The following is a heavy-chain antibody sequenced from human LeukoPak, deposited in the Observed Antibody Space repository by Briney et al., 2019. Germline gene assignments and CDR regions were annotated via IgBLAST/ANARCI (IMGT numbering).Heavy chain of an antibody. D-gene: IGHD6-13*01. CDR3: ARPGIAADDGKDAFDI. Sequence: GESLKISCKGSGSRFTSYWIGWVRQMPGKGLEWMGIIYPDDSDTRYSPSFQGQVTMSADKSISTAYLQWSSLKASDTAMYYCARPGIAADDGKDAFDIWGQGTMVTVSS. CDR1: GSRFTSYW. J-gene: IGHJ3*02. CDR2: IYPDDSDT. V-gene: IGHV5-51*01.